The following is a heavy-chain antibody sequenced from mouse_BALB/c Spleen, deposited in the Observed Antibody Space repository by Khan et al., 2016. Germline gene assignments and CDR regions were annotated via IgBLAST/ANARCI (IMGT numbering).Heavy chain of an antibody. Sequence: VQLKQSGPELVKPGASVKVSCKTSGYTFTDYTIHWVKQSHGESLEWIGNINPNIGGTSYNQNFKGKATLTVDKSSTTAYMELRSLTSEDSAIYFCARGRFAFWGQGTLVTVSA. CDR1: GYTFTDYT. J-gene: IGHJ3*01. V-gene: IGHV1-22*01. CDR2: INPNIGGT. CDR3: ARGRFAF.